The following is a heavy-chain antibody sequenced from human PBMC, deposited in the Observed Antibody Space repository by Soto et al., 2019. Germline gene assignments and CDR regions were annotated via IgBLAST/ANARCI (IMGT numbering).Heavy chain of an antibody. CDR3: AKDLTRQLAYWLDP. Sequence: ASVKVSCKASGFSFTGYYIHWLRQAPGQGLEWMGWINAHSGGTEYAQKFQGRVTLARDTSIATAYLTLTSLTSDDAALYYCAKDLTRQLAYWLDPWGQGTKATVSS. J-gene: IGHJ5*01. V-gene: IGHV1-2*02. CDR1: GFSFTGYY. CDR2: INAHSGGT. D-gene: IGHD6-6*01.